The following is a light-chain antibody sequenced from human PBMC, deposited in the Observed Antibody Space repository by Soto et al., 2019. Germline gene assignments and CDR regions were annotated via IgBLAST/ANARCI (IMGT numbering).Light chain of an antibody. CDR2: EVR. CDR3: SSYTSTNTPVV. V-gene: IGLV2-14*01. CDR1: SSDVGNYNF. Sequence: QSALTQPASVSGSPGQSITISCTGTSSDVGNYNFVSWYQQHPDKAPKLILYEVRNRPSGVSNRFSGSKSGNTASLTISGLQAEDDADYFCSSYTSTNTPVVFGGGTQLTVL. J-gene: IGLJ2*01.